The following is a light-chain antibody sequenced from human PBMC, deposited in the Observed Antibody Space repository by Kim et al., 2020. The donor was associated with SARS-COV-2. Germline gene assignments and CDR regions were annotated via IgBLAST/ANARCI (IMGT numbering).Light chain of an antibody. CDR1: RGVTSNY. CDR2: IAS. Sequence: SPGEKANLSCRASRGVTSNYLAWYQQKPGQAPRLLIYIASSRATGIPDRFSGSGSGTEFTLTISRLEPEDFAVYYCHQYGSPPSTFGQGTRLDIK. CDR3: HQYGSPPST. J-gene: IGKJ5*01. V-gene: IGKV3-20*01.